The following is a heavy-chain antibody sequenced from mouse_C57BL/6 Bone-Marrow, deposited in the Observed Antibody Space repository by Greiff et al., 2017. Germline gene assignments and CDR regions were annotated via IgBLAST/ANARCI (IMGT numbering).Heavy chain of an antibody. CDR1: GYTFTNYW. CDR3: ARSGLEYYAMDD. Sequence: VQLQQSGAELVRPGTSVKMSCKASGYTFTNYWIGWAKQRPGHGLEWIGDIYPGGGYTNYNDKFKGKATLTADKSSSTAYMQFSSLTSEDSAVYYCARSGLEYYAMDDWGQGTSVTVSS. V-gene: IGHV1-63*01. CDR2: IYPGGGYT. D-gene: IGHD3-1*01. J-gene: IGHJ4*01.